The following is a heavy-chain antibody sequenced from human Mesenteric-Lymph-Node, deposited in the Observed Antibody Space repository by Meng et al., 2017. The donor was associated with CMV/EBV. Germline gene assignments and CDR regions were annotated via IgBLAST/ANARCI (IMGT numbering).Heavy chain of an antibody. V-gene: IGHV3-21*01. D-gene: IGHD6-13*01. J-gene: IGHJ4*02. Sequence: PGGSLRFSCDFTTYNMNWVRQGPGKGLEWVSSISSSSSYLYYADSVKGRFTISRDNAKNSLYLQMNSLKAEDTAVYYCARDSSPAYWGQGTLVTVSS. CDR3: ARDSSPAY. CDR2: ISSSSSYL. CDR1: FTTYN.